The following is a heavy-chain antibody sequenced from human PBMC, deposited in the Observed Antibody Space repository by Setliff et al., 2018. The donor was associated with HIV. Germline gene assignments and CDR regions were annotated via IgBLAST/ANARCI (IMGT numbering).Heavy chain of an antibody. CDR3: TRDQGLVGATYFDY. D-gene: IGHD1-26*01. CDR1: GFTFGDYA. Sequence: LRLSCTASGFTFGDYAMSWVRQAPGKGLEWVGFIRNKPYGGTTEYAASVKGRFTISRDDSKSTAYLQMNSLKTEDTAVYYCTRDQGLVGATYFDYWGQGTLVTVSS. J-gene: IGHJ4*02. CDR2: IRNKPYGGTT. V-gene: IGHV3-49*04.